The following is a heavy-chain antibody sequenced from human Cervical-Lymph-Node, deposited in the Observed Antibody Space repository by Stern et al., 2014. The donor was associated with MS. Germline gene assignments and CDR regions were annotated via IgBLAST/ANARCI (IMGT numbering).Heavy chain of an antibody. CDR3: ARDLPGSYYNMGRLDP. J-gene: IGHJ5*02. CDR2: IWYDGRDK. CDR1: GFSIHVYA. Sequence: VQLAESGGGVVQPGRSLRLSCAASGFSIHVYAMHWLRQAPGKGPEWLAVIWYDGRDKYYADSVRCRFTISRDNSKNTLFLQMDSLRVEDTAVYYCARDLPGSYYNMGRLDPWGQGTLVTVSA. D-gene: IGHD3-10*01. V-gene: IGHV3-33*01.